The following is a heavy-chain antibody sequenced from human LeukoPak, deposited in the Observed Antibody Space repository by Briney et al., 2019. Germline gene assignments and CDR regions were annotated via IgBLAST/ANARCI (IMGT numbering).Heavy chain of an antibody. J-gene: IGHJ5*02. D-gene: IGHD3-3*01. CDR3: ARGGVTIFGVVIPSNWFDP. CDR1: GYSISSGYY. CDR2: IYHSGST. V-gene: IGHV4-38-2*01. Sequence: PSETLSLTCAVSGYSISSGYYWGWIRQPPGKGLEWIGNIYHSGSTYYNPSLKSRVTISVDTSKNQFSLKLSSVTAADTAVYYCARGGVTIFGVVIPSNWFDPWGQGTLVTVSS.